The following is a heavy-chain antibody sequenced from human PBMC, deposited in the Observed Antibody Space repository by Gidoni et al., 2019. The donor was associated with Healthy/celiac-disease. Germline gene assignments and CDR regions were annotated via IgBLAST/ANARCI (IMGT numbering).Heavy chain of an antibody. Sequence: EVQLLESGGGLVQPGGSLRLSCAASGFSFSSYAISWVRQAPGKGLEWVSAISGSGGSTYYADSVKGRFTISRDNSKNTLYLQMNSLRAEDTAVYYCAKVGVYYYDSSGYFLWGQGTLVTVSS. J-gene: IGHJ4*02. CDR1: GFSFSSYA. D-gene: IGHD3-22*01. V-gene: IGHV3-23*01. CDR2: ISGSGGST. CDR3: AKVGVYYYDSSGYFL.